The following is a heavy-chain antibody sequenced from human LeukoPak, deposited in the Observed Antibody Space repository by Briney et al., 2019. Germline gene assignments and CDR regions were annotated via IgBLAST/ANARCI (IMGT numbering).Heavy chain of an antibody. Sequence: GGSLRLSCVASGFTFSSYAMSWFRQAPGRGLEGVSAIDGSGGSTYYADSVKGRFTISRDNSKNTLYLQMHSLRAEDTAIYYCAKDRRLPWDYFDSWGQGTQVTVSS. CDR2: IDGSGGST. V-gene: IGHV3-23*01. J-gene: IGHJ4*02. CDR1: GFTFSSYA. D-gene: IGHD5-12*01. CDR3: AKDRRLPWDYFDS.